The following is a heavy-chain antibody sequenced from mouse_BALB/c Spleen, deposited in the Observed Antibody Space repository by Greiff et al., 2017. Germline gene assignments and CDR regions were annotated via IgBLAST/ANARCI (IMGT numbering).Heavy chain of an antibody. J-gene: IGHJ2*01. Sequence: EVKLQESGPGLVKPSQSLSLTCSVTGYSITSGYYWNWIRQFPGNKLEWMGYISYDGSNNYNPSLKNRISITRDTSKNQFFLKLNSVTTEDTATYYCARGRYQYYFDYWGQGTTLTVSS. D-gene: IGHD2-14*01. CDR3: ARGRYQYYFDY. V-gene: IGHV3-6*02. CDR1: GYSITSGYY. CDR2: ISYDGSN.